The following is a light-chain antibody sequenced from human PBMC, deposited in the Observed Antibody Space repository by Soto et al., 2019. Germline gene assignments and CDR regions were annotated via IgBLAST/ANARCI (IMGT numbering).Light chain of an antibody. V-gene: IGKV3-15*01. J-gene: IGKJ2*01. CDR1: QSVGGN. CDR2: ATS. Sequence: ETVMTQSPVTLSVSPGERATLSCRASQSVGGNVAWYQQKPGQAPRLLLYATSTRATGIPARFSGSGSRTDLPLTISSLLSEDSAVYFCQQYRDWPPYTFGQGTKLPIK. CDR3: QQYRDWPPYT.